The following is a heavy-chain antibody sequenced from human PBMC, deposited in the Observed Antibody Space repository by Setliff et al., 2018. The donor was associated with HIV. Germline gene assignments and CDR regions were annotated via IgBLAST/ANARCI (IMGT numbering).Heavy chain of an antibody. CDR2: IDWDDDT. D-gene: IGHD1-26*01. CDR1: GFSLGTTGMC. Sequence: GSGPTLVNPTQTLTLTCTVSGFSLGTTGMCVSWIRQPPGKALEWLARIDWDDDTHYNVSLKTRLTVSKDTSKNQVVLTMTNMDPVDTATYYCARINAGGSPIWGQGTLVTVSS. V-gene: IGHV2-70*11. CDR3: ARINAGGSPI. J-gene: IGHJ4*02.